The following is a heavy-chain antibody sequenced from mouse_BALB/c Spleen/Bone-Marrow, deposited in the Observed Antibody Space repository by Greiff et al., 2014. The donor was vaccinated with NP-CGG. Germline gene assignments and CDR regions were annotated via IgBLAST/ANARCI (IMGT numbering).Heavy chain of an antibody. D-gene: IGHD1-2*01. CDR2: ISDGGSYT. Sequence: EVKVVESGGGLVKPGGSLKLSCAASGFTFSDYYMYWVRQTPEKRLEWVATISDGGSYTYYPDSVKGRFTISRDNAKNNLYLQTSSLKSEDTAMYYCARDRRITTATYAMDYWGQGTSVTASS. J-gene: IGHJ4*01. V-gene: IGHV5-4*02. CDR1: GFTFSDYY. CDR3: ARDRRITTATYAMDY.